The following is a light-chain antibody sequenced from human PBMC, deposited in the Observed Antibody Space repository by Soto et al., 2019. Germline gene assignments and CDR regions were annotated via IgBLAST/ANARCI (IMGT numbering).Light chain of an antibody. J-gene: IGKJ1*01. V-gene: IGKV3-20*01. Sequence: EVVLTQSPGTLSLSPGERTTLSCRASQRISSSYLAWYQQKPGQAPRLLIYAASSRATGIPDRFSGSGSGTDFTLAISRLESEDFAVYYCQQYGSSRWTFGQGTTVEIK. CDR2: AAS. CDR3: QQYGSSRWT. CDR1: QRISSSY.